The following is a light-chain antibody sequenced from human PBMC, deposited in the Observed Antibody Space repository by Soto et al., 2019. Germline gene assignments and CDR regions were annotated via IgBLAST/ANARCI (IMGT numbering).Light chain of an antibody. CDR2: RNS. Sequence: QPVLTQPPSASGTPGQWVTISCSGGSSNIGTNHVYWYQHLPGAAPKLLIYRNSLRPSGVTDRFSGSNSGTSASLAISGLRSDDEADYYCAAWDDSLSGWVFGGGTKLTVL. J-gene: IGLJ3*02. V-gene: IGLV1-47*01. CDR1: SSNIGTNH. CDR3: AAWDDSLSGWV.